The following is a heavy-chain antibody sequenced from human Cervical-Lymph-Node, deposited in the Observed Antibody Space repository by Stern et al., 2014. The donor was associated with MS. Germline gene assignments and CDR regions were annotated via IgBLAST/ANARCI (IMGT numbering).Heavy chain of an antibody. Sequence: VQLEESGAAVKEPGSSVKVSCKASGGTFTNYSVSWVRQAPGQGLEWMGGIIPMFRTANYALRFQGRVTITADEYPSTDYMDLISLRSEDAAVYYCARWGMGHDYWGQGTPVTVAS. J-gene: IGHJ4*02. V-gene: IGHV1-69*01. CDR2: IIPMFRTA. CDR3: ARWGMGHDY. D-gene: IGHD7-27*01. CDR1: GGTFTNYS.